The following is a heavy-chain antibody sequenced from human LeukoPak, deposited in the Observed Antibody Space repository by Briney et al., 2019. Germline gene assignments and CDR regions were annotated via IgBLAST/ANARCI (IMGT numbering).Heavy chain of an antibody. Sequence: QSSETLSLTCTVSGGSISSYYWSWIRQPPGKGLEWIGYIYYSGSTNYNPSLKSRVTISVDTSKNQFSLKLSSVTAADTAVYYCAREYPDAFDIWGQGTMVTVSS. CDR2: IYYSGST. CDR3: AREYPDAFDI. CDR1: GGSISSYY. D-gene: IGHD2-2*01. V-gene: IGHV4-59*01. J-gene: IGHJ3*02.